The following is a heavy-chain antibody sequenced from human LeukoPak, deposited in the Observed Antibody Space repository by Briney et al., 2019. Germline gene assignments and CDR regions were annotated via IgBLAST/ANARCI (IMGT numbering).Heavy chain of an antibody. J-gene: IGHJ4*02. D-gene: IGHD3-22*01. CDR1: GYTFTSYY. CDR3: ATYDSSGYGPYYFDY. Sequence: ASVKVSCKASGYTFTSYYMHWVRQAPGQGLEWMGIINPSGGSTSYAQKFQGRVTMTRDTSISTAYMELSRLRSDDTAVYYCATYDSSGYGPYYFDYWGQGTLVTVSS. V-gene: IGHV1-46*01. CDR2: INPSGGST.